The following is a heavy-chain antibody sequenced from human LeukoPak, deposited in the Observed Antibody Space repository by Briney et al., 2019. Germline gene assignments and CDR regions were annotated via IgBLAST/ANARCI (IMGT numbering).Heavy chain of an antibody. D-gene: IGHD2-2*01. CDR3: AKDYAKEYYFDY. V-gene: IGHV3-23*01. Sequence: HPGGSLRLSCAASGFTFSSYAMSWVRQAPGKGLEWVSATSGSGGSTYYADSVKGRFTISRDNSKNTLYLQMNSLRAEDTAVYYCAKDYAKEYYFDYWGQGTLVTVSS. CDR2: TSGSGGST. J-gene: IGHJ4*02. CDR1: GFTFSSYA.